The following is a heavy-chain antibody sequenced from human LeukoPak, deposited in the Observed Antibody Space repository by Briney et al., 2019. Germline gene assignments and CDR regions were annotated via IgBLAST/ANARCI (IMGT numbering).Heavy chain of an antibody. Sequence: SQTLSLTCAISGDSVSTNNVAWNSIRQSPSRGLEWLGRTYYRSKWYNDYAVSVKSRITVNPDTSKNQFSLQLNSVTPDDTAIYYCAREDLGAAYFDFWGQGTLVTVSS. J-gene: IGHJ4*02. V-gene: IGHV6-1*01. CDR2: TYYRSKWYN. CDR3: AREDLGAAYFDF. D-gene: IGHD3-16*01. CDR1: GDSVSTNNVA.